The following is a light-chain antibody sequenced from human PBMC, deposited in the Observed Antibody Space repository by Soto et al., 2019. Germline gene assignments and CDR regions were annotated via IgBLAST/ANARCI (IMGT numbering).Light chain of an antibody. Sequence: IVMTQSPSTLSVSPGERATLSCRASQSISSNLVWYQQKAGQAPRLLIYGASTRATGIPARFGGSGSGTEFTLTISSLQSEDFAVYYCQQYNNWPLTFGGGTKVDIK. V-gene: IGKV3-15*01. J-gene: IGKJ4*01. CDR3: QQYNNWPLT. CDR2: GAS. CDR1: QSISSN.